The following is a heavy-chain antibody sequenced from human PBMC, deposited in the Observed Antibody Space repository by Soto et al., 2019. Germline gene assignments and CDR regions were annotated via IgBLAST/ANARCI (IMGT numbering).Heavy chain of an antibody. CDR1: GFTFSDYV. CDR3: GKDRSGSWAFAY. J-gene: IGHJ4*02. D-gene: IGHD6-13*01. CDR2: ISHDGSNK. Sequence: QVQLVESGGGVVQPGRSLRLSCAASGFTFSDYVMHWARQAPGKGLEWVAYISHDGSNKWYADSVKGRFTISRDDSKNTLYFEMSSLSPEDTAVYYCGKDRSGSWAFAYWGQGTLVTVSS. V-gene: IGHV3-30*18.